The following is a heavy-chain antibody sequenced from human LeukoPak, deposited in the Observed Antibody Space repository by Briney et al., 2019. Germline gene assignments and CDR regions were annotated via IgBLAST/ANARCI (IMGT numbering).Heavy chain of an antibody. Sequence: PGGSLRLSCAASGFTFSSYSMNWVRQAPGKGLEWVAAISTTSGNIYYADSVKGRFTISRDNSKNTLYLQMNSLRAEDTAVYYCARGSPYYFDYWGQGTLVTVSS. CDR1: GFTFSSYS. J-gene: IGHJ4*02. V-gene: IGHV3-21*01. CDR3: ARGSPYYFDY. CDR2: ISTTSGNI.